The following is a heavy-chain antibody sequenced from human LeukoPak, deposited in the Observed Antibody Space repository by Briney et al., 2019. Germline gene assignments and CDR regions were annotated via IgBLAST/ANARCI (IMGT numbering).Heavy chain of an antibody. CDR1: GFTFSNYA. J-gene: IGHJ1*01. V-gene: IGHV3-23*01. D-gene: IGHD3-3*02. Sequence: GGSLRLSCAASGFTFSNYAMSWVRQAPGKGLEWVSGISGSGGVTYHAESVKGRFTISRDNSKNTLHLQMNSLRAEDTAVYYCATFLAIVTARDSLYFQHWGQGTLVTVSS. CDR2: ISGSGGVT. CDR3: ATFLAIVTARDSLYFQH.